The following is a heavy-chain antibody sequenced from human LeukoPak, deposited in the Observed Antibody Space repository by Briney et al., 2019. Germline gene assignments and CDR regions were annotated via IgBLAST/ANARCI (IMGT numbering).Heavy chain of an antibody. CDR2: MYYGGST. CDR3: ARGRYFDRFSGYWHFDL. V-gene: IGHV4-59*01. Sequence: PSETLSPTCTVSGGSISSYYWSWIRQPPGKGLGWIGYMYYGGSTNYNPSLKSRVTISVDTSKNQFSLKLSSVTAADTAVYYCARGRYFDRFSGYWHFDLWGRGTLVTVSS. D-gene: IGHD3-9*01. CDR1: GGSISSYY. J-gene: IGHJ2*01.